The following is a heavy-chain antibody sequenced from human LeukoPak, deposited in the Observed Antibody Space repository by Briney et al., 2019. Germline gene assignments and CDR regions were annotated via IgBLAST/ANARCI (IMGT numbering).Heavy chain of an antibody. CDR2: IYYSGST. V-gene: IGHV4-30-4*07. CDR3: ARGYSGSYSDY. D-gene: IGHD1-26*01. Sequence: SETLSLTCAVSGGSISSGGYSWSWIRQPQGKGLEWIGYIYYSGSTYYNPSLKSRVTISVDTSKNQFSLKLSSVTAADTAVYYCARGYSGSYSDYWGQGTPVTVSS. CDR1: GGSISSGGYS. J-gene: IGHJ4*02.